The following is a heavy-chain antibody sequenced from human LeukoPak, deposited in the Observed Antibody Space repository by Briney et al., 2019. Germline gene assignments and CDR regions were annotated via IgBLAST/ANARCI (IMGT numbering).Heavy chain of an antibody. D-gene: IGHD1-1*01. CDR3: ARILRTTRTPFDY. CDR2: IYHSGST. J-gene: IGHJ4*02. V-gene: IGHV4-38-2*01. CDR1: GYSISSGYY. Sequence: SETLSLTCAVSGYSISSGYYWGWIRQPPGKGLEWIGSIYHSGSTYYNPSLKSRITISVATSKNQFSLKLSSVTAADTAVYYCARILRTTRTPFDYWGQGTLVTVSS.